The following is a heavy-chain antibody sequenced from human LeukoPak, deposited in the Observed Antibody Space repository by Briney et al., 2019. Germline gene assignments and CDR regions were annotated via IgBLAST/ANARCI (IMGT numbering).Heavy chain of an antibody. Sequence: PGGSLRLSCAASGFTFSRYWMSWVRQAPGKGPEWVANIKQDGSEKYYVDSVRGRFTISRDNARTSLYLQMNSLRAEDTAVYYCARYPIYCSSTSCSDWYFDLWGRGTLVTVSS. CDR3: ARYPIYCSSTSCSDWYFDL. CDR2: IKQDGSEK. J-gene: IGHJ2*01. D-gene: IGHD2-2*01. V-gene: IGHV3-7*01. CDR1: GFTFSRYW.